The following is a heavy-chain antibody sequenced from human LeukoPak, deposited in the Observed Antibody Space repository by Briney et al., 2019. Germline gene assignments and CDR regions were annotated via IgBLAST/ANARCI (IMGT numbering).Heavy chain of an antibody. Sequence: SETLSLTCTVSGGSISDYYWNWMRQPPGKGLEWIGYIYYSGRTNYNPSLKSRVTISVDTSKNQFSLKLSSVTAADTAVYYCARIDYWGQGTLVTVSS. V-gene: IGHV4-59*01. J-gene: IGHJ4*02. CDR3: ARIDY. CDR1: GGSISDYY. CDR2: IYYSGRT.